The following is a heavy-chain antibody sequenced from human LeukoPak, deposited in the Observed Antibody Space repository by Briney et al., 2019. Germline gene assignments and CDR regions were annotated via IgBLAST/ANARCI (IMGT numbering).Heavy chain of an antibody. CDR2: IKDDGSHT. CDR3: ARGSGIITGIDE. D-gene: IGHD6-25*01. V-gene: IGHV3-74*01. Sequence: GGSLRLSCAASGFTFSSHWMPWVRQAPGKGLVWVSRIKDDGSHTNYADSVKGRFTISRDNAKNTLSLQMNSLRAEDTAVYYCARGSGIITGIDEWGQGTLVTVSS. J-gene: IGHJ4*02. CDR1: GFTFSSHW.